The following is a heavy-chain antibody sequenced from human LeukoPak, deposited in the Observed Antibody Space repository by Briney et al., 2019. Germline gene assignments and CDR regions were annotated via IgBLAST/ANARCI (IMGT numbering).Heavy chain of an antibody. CDR2: IYTSGST. D-gene: IGHD6-13*01. V-gene: IGHV4-4*07. Sequence: SETLSLTCTVSGGSISSYYWSWIRQPAGKGLEWIGRIYTSGSTNYNPSLKSRVTMSVDTSKNQFSLKLSSVTAADTAVYYCARERIAAAGTGGWFDPWGQGTLVTVSS. J-gene: IGHJ5*02. CDR1: GGSISSYY. CDR3: ARERIAAAGTGGWFDP.